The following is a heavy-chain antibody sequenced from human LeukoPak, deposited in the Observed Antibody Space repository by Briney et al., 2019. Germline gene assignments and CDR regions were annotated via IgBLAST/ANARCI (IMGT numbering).Heavy chain of an antibody. Sequence: PGGSLRLSRAASGFTFSNHAMSWVRQAPGKGLEWVSAISGSGGSTYYADSVRGRFTISRDNSKNTVYLQMNSLRAEDTAVYYCAKRYNSDSSGYLGSLNYWGQGTLVTVSS. V-gene: IGHV3-23*01. J-gene: IGHJ4*02. CDR2: ISGSGGST. D-gene: IGHD3-22*01. CDR3: AKRYNSDSSGYLGSLNY. CDR1: GFTFSNHA.